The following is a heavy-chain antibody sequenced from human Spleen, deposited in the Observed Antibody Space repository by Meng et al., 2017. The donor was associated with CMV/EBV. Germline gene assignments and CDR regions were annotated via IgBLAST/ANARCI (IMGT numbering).Heavy chain of an antibody. CDR2: IRSKANSYAT. CDR3: ARSTGYFITMIH. CDR1: GFTFSGSA. D-gene: IGHD3-22*01. V-gene: IGHV3-73*01. J-gene: IGHJ4*02. Sequence: GGSLRLSCAASGFTFSGSAMHWVRQASGKGLEWVGRIRSKANSYATAYAASVKGRFTISRDDSKNTAYLQMNSLKTEDTAVYYCARSTGYFITMIHWGQGTLVTVSS.